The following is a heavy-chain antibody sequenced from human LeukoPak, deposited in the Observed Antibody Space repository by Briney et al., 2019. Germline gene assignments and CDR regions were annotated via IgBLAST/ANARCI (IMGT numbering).Heavy chain of an antibody. Sequence: KPSETLSLTCAVYGGSFSGYYWSWIRQPPGKGLEWIGSIYYSGSTYYNPSLKSRVTISVDTSKNQFSLKLSSVTAADTAAYYCARRPLSALNWFDPWGQGTLVTVSS. J-gene: IGHJ5*02. V-gene: IGHV4-34*01. D-gene: IGHD6-6*01. CDR1: GGSFSGYY. CDR2: IYYSGST. CDR3: ARRPLSALNWFDP.